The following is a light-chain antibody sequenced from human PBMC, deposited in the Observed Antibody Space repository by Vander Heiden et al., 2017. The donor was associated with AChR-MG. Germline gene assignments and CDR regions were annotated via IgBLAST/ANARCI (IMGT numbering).Light chain of an antibody. CDR3: AAWDDSLNGYV. CDR2: SDN. CDR1: SSNIGSNT. J-gene: IGLJ1*01. V-gene: IGLV1-44*01. Sequence: QSVLTQPPSASGTPGQRVTISCSGSSSNIGSNTVNWYQQLPGTAPRLLIYSDNQRPSGVPDRFSGSKSGTSASLAISGLQSETEAEYYCAAWDDSLNGYVFGTGTKVTVL.